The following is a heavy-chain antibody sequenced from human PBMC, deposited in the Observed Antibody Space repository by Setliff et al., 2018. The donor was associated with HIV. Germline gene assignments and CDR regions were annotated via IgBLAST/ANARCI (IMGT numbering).Heavy chain of an antibody. CDR1: GYTLSSHT. CDR3: ARERGGWYVLDI. D-gene: IGHD3-10*02. CDR2: ITAGNGNT. V-gene: IGHV1-3*01. Sequence: GASVKVSCKASGYTLSSHTLHWVRQAPGQRLDWMGWITAGNGNTKYSQKFHGRVTITRDTSANTAYMELTSLRSEDTAMFYCARERGGWYVLDIWGQGTMVTVSS. J-gene: IGHJ3*02.